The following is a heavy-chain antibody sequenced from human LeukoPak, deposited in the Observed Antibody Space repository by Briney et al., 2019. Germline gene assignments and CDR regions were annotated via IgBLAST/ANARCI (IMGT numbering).Heavy chain of an antibody. V-gene: IGHV3-48*03. Sequence: GGSLRLSCAASGFTFSSYEMNWVRQAPGKGLEWVSYISSSGSTIYYADSVKGRFTISRDNSKNTLYLQMNSLRAEDTAVYCCAKDLTMVRGVIDYFDYWGQGTLVTVSS. CDR1: GFTFSSYE. D-gene: IGHD3-10*01. J-gene: IGHJ4*02. CDR2: ISSSGSTI. CDR3: AKDLTMVRGVIDYFDY.